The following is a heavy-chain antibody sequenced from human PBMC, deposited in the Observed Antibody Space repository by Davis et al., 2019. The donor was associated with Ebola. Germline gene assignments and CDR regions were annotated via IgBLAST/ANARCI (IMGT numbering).Heavy chain of an antibody. V-gene: IGHV3-43*02. CDR2: IRGDGGTI. CDR3: AKDLEYWYKDYYYGMDV. Sequence: SLNTSCASSGFTFDDYAMHWVRQPPGKGLEWVSLIRGDGGTIYYADPVKGRFTISRDNSKNSLYLQMNSLRTEDTALYYCAKDLEYWYKDYYYGMDVWGQGTTVTVSS. D-gene: IGHD1/OR15-1a*01. J-gene: IGHJ6*02. CDR1: GFTFDDYA.